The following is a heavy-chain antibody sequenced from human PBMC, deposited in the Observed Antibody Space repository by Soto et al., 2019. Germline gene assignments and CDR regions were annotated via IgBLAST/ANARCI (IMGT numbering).Heavy chain of an antibody. D-gene: IGHD2-2*01. CDR2: ISAYNGNT. J-gene: IGHJ4*02. Sequence: SSVKVSCKASGYPFTSYGSSWVRQAPGQGLEWMGWISAYNGNTNYAQKLQGRVTMTTDTSTSTAYMELRSLRSDDTAVYYCARGVTDSVVVPAADSSFDYWGQGTLVTVSS. CDR1: GYPFTSYG. CDR3: ARGVTDSVVVPAADSSFDY. V-gene: IGHV1-18*01.